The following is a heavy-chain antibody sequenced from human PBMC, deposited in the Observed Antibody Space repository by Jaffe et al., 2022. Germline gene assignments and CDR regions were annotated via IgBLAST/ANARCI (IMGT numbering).Heavy chain of an antibody. V-gene: IGHV3-30*02. D-gene: IGHD4-17*01. J-gene: IGHJ2*01. CDR2: IRYDGGDK. CDR3: AKDQEKEYGDYAGDWYFDL. Sequence: QGQLVESGGGVVQRGGSLRLSCVASRFTFSRYGIHWVRQAPGKGLEWVAFIRYDGGDKYYSDSALGRFTISRDNSKNTLYLQMNSLRDEDTGVYYCAKDQEKEYGDYAGDWYFDLWGRGTLVTVSS. CDR1: RFTFSRYG.